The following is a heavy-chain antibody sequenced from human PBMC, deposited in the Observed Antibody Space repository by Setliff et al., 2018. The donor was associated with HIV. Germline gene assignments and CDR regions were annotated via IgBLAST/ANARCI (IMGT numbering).Heavy chain of an antibody. CDR1: GFTFRAYS. J-gene: IGHJ6*03. V-gene: IGHV3-21*04. Sequence: GGSLRLSCAASGFTFRAYSMNWVRQVPGKGLEWVSCISTSGNFIYYADSVKGRFTVSRDNAKNSLYLQMNSLRAEDTAVYYCARVDGSSSWFYYYYYYMDIWGKGTTVTVSS. D-gene: IGHD6-13*01. CDR3: ARVDGSSSWFYYYYYYMDI. CDR2: ISTSGNFI.